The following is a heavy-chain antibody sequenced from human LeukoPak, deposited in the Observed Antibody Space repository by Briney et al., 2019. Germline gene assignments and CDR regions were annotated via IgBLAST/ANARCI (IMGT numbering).Heavy chain of an antibody. D-gene: IGHD3-3*01. V-gene: IGHV1-2*02. Sequence: ASVKVSCKASGYTFTGYYMHWVRQAPGQGLEWMGWINPNSGGTNYAQKFQGRVTMTRDTSISTAYMELSRLRSDDTAVYYCARDNGSYYDFWSENWFDPWGQGTLVTVSS. J-gene: IGHJ5*02. CDR2: INPNSGGT. CDR3: ARDNGSYYDFWSENWFDP. CDR1: GYTFTGYY.